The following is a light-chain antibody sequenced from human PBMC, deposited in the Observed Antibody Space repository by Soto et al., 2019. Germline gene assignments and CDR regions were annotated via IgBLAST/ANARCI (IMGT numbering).Light chain of an antibody. CDR2: GAS. J-gene: IGKJ5*01. CDR1: QSVSSK. V-gene: IGKV3-11*01. CDR3: QRRSNLPLIT. Sequence: ATVSVKKRERATLSCRASQSVSSKLAWYQQKPGQAPRLLIYGASSRATGIPDRFSGSGFGTDFTLTISSLEPEDAAVYYCQRRSNLPLIT.